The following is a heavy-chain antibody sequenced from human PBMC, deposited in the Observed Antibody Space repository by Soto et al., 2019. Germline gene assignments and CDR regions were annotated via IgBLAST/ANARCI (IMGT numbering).Heavy chain of an antibody. Sequence: GGSLRLSCAASGFTFSFYGMHWVRQAPGKGLEWVAVISYDGDNKYYADSVKGRFTISRDTSKNTLYLQMNSLRVEDTAVYHCEKGSRPYYYYYGMDVWGPGTKVTVYS. CDR2: ISYDGDNK. D-gene: IGHD3-16*01. CDR3: EKGSRPYYYYYGMDV. V-gene: IGHV3-30*18. J-gene: IGHJ6*02. CDR1: GFTFSFYG.